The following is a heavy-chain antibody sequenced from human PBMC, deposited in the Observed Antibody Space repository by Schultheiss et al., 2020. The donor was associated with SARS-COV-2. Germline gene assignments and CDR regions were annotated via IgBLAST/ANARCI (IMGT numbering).Heavy chain of an antibody. D-gene: IGHD6-19*01. J-gene: IGHJ5*02. V-gene: IGHV4-59*01. Sequence: SETLSLSCTVSGDSLGHYYWTWIRQPPGKGLEWIGYIHYTGSTDYNPSLKSRVTISVDTSKNQFSLKLSSVTAADTAVYYCARGPGAVGRPNNRALDPWGQGTLVTVSS. CDR1: GDSLGHYY. CDR3: ARGPGAVGRPNNRALDP. CDR2: IHYTGST.